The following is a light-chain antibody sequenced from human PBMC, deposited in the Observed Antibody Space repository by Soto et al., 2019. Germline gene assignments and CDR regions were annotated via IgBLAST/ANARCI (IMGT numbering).Light chain of an antibody. V-gene: IGLV2-11*01. Sequence: QSALTQPRSVSVSPGQSVTISCTGTSSDVGGYNYVSWYQQHPGKAPKLMIYDVTKRPSGVPDRFSGSKSGNTASLTISGLQAEDEADYYCCSYAGSYTWVFGGGTKLTVL. CDR1: SSDVGGYNY. CDR2: DVT. CDR3: CSYAGSYTWV. J-gene: IGLJ3*02.